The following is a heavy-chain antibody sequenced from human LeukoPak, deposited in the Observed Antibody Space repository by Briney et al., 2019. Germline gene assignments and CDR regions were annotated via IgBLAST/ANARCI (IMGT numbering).Heavy chain of an antibody. CDR1: GFSLSTSGVG. J-gene: IGHJ5*02. D-gene: IGHD3-10*01. V-gene: IGHV2-5*02. CDR2: IYWDDDK. Sequence: SGPTLVNPTQTLTLTCTFSGFSLSTSGVGVGWIRQPPGKALEWLALIYWDDDKRYSPSLKSRLTITEDTSKNQVVLTMTNMDPVDTATYYCARTYAYYYGSGILNWFDPWGQGTLVTVSS. CDR3: ARTYAYYYGSGILNWFDP.